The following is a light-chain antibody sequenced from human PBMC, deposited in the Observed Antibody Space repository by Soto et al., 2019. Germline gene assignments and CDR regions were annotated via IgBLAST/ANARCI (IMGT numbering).Light chain of an antibody. CDR1: QSVSSY. CDR3: QQSSNWPPIT. V-gene: IGKV3-11*01. J-gene: IGKJ5*01. Sequence: EIVLTQSPATLSLSPGERATLSCRASQSVSSYLAWYQQKPGQAPRLLIYDAYNRATGIPARFSGSGSGTDFTPTISSLEPEDFAVYYCQQSSNWPPITFGQGTRLEIK. CDR2: DAY.